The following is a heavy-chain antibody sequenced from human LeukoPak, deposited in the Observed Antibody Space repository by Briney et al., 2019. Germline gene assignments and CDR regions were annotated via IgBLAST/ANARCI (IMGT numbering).Heavy chain of an antibody. CDR3: AKGGKWDVTPFDY. J-gene: IGHJ4*02. D-gene: IGHD1-26*01. V-gene: IGHV3-48*01. CDR1: GFAFSTYG. CDR2: ISSSNTI. Sequence: GGSLRLSRTASGFAFSTYGMNWVRQAPGKGLEWVSYISSSNTIYYADSVKGRFTISRDNAKNSLYLQMTSLRAEDTAVYYCAKGGKWDVTPFDYWGQGTLVTVSS.